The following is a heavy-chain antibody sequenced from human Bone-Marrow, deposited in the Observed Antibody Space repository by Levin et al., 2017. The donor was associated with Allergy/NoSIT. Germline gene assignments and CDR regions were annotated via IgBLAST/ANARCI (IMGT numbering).Heavy chain of an antibody. CDR3: ARPDCSGTSCYYFFDS. J-gene: IGHJ4*02. D-gene: IGHD2-2*01. CDR2: ISRSSSTI. V-gene: IGHV3-48*02. Sequence: GGSLRLSCAASGFTFSRYSMNWVRQAPGRGLEWVSYISRSSSTISYADSVKGRFTISRDNAENSLYLQMNSLRDEDTAVYYCARPDCSGTSCYYFFDSWGQGTLVTVSS. CDR1: GFTFSRYS.